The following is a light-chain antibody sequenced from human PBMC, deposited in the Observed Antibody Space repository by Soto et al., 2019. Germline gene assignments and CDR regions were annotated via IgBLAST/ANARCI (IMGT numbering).Light chain of an antibody. CDR2: GIS. CDR1: HTISSSY. Sequence: EIVLTQSPGTLSLSPGERATLSCRASHTISSSYLAWYQQKPGQAPRLLMYGISRRATGIPDRCSGSGSGTDFTHPIPRLEREDCAVYLYQQYVCSSPRTLGQGTKIEL. J-gene: IGKJ1*01. V-gene: IGKV3-20*01. CDR3: QQYVCSSPRT.